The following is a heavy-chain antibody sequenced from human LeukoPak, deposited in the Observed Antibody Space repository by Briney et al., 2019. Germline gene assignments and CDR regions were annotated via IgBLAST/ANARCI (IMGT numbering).Heavy chain of an antibody. J-gene: IGHJ6*03. Sequence: GASVKVSCKASGGTFSSYAISWVRQAPGQGLEWMGGIIPIFGTANYAQKFQGRVTITADESTSTAYMELSGLRSEDTAVYYCARVCHYYYYYMDVWGKGTTVTVSS. CDR2: IIPIFGTA. V-gene: IGHV1-69*01. CDR1: GGTFSSYA. CDR3: ARVCHYYYYYMDV.